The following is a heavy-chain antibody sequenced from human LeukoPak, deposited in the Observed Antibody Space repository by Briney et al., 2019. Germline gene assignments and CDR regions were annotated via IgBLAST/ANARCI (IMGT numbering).Heavy chain of an antibody. D-gene: IGHD6-19*01. CDR1: GFTFSSYA. Sequence: GGSLRLSCAASGFTFSSYAMRWVRQAPGKGLEWVAVISYDGSNKYYADSVKGRFTISRDNSKNTLYLQMNSLRAEDTAVYYCARGPRQWLVPRGAFDIWGQGTMVTVSS. CDR2: ISYDGSNK. CDR3: ARGPRQWLVPRGAFDI. V-gene: IGHV3-30-3*01. J-gene: IGHJ3*02.